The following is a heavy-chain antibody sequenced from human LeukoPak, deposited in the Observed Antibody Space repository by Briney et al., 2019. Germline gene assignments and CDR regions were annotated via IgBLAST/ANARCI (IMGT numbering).Heavy chain of an antibody. Sequence: PGGSLRLSCAASGFSFSSYWMHWVRQAPGKGLVWVSRIDSFGSGATYADSVKGRFTVSRDNAKNTLYLQMNSLRAEDTAVYYCAREVLWFGELSFDPWGQGTLVTVSS. CDR1: GFSFSSYW. J-gene: IGHJ5*02. CDR3: AREVLWFGELSFDP. CDR2: IDSFGSGA. V-gene: IGHV3-74*03. D-gene: IGHD3-10*01.